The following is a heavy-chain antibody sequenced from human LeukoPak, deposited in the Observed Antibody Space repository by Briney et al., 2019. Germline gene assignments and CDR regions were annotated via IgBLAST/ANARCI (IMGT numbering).Heavy chain of an antibody. CDR3: AREGRSSSWYYYGMDV. CDR1: AFTFSSYG. J-gene: IGHJ6*02. CDR2: IWYDGSNK. V-gene: IGHV3-33*01. D-gene: IGHD6-13*01. Sequence: PGRSLRLSCAASAFTFSSYGMHWVRQAPGKGLEWVAVIWYDGSNKYYADSVKGRFTISRDNSKNTLYLQMNSLRAEDTAVYYCAREGRSSSWYYYGMDVWGQGTTVTVSS.